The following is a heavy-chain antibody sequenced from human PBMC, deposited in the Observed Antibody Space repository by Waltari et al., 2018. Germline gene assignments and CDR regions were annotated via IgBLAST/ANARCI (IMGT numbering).Heavy chain of an antibody. CDR3: AKGLNYYASGDNYYMDV. D-gene: IGHD3-10*01. V-gene: IGHV3-30*18. Sequence: QVQLVESGGGVVQPGRSVSLSCAASRFTFRNQGIRRVRQGPGKGLEWVAVISYDGHNKYYTDSVKGRFTISRDNSKNTLYLQMNSLRREDTAVYYCAKGLNYYASGDNYYMDVWGKGTTVTVSS. CDR1: RFTFRNQG. CDR2: ISYDGHNK. J-gene: IGHJ6*03.